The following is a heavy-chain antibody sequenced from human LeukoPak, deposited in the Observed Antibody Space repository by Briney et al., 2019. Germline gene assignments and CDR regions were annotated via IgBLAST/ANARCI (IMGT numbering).Heavy chain of an antibody. V-gene: IGHV4-34*01. J-gene: IGHJ5*02. CDR3: ARVPDITARPCDT. D-gene: IGHD1-1*01. CDR1: GGSFSHNY. Sequence: SETLSLTCAVYGGSFSHNYWTWARQTPGRGLEWIGEINHSGDISGHNPSLGSRVTISVDSSKKQFSLTLTSVTAADTGIYFCARVPDITARPCDTWGSGTPVIVSS. CDR2: INHSGDIS.